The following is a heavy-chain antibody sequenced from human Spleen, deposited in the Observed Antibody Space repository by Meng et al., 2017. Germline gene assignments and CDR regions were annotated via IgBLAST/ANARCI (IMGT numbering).Heavy chain of an antibody. V-gene: IGHV3-23*01. J-gene: IGHJ5*02. Sequence: GGSLRLSCAASGFTFSTYAMSWVRQAPGKGLEWVSALSEGGGNTYYADSVKGRFTISRDNSKNTLYLQMSSLRAEDTAVYFRAREEGSRYYGGGGPAFPTWGQGTLVTVSS. D-gene: IGHD3-22*01. CDR3: AREEGSRYYGGGGPAFPT. CDR1: GFTFSTYA. CDR2: LSEGGGNT.